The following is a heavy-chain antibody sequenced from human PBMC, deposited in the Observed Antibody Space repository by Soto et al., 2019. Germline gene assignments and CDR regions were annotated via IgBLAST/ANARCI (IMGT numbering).Heavy chain of an antibody. CDR1: GGSISSSSYY. D-gene: IGHD6-13*01. J-gene: IGHJ5*02. CDR3: ARLKPQSGYSSRWYLRQGWLDP. Sequence: PSETLSLTCTVSGGSISSSSYYWGWIRQPPGEGLEWIGSIYYSGSTYYNPSLKSRVTISVDTSKNQFSLKQSSVTAADTAVYYCARLKPQSGYSSRWYLRQGWLDPWGQGTLVTVSS. V-gene: IGHV4-39*01. CDR2: IYYSGST.